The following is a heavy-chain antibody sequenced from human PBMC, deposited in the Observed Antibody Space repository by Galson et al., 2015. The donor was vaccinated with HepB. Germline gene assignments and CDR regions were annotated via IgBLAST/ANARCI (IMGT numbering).Heavy chain of an antibody. V-gene: IGHV3-30*18. CDR2: ISYDGSNK. CDR3: AKDGDSLWGSYFAY. D-gene: IGHD3-16*01. Sequence: SLRLSCAASGFTFSSYGMHWVRQAPGKGLEWVAVISYDGSNKYYADSVKGRFTISRDNSKNTLYLQMNSLRAEDTAVYYCAKDGDSLWGSYFAYWGQGTLVTVSS. J-gene: IGHJ4*02. CDR1: GFTFSSYG.